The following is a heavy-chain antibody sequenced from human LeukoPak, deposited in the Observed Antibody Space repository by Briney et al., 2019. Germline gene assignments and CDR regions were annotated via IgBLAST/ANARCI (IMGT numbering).Heavy chain of an antibody. CDR1: GFTFNSYS. V-gene: IGHV3-21*04. CDR3: AKEPGDYYDSSGFDY. D-gene: IGHD3-22*01. Sequence: GGSLRLSCAASGFTFNSYSMNWVRQAPGKGLEWVSFISSSSSYIYYTDSVKGRFTISRDNAKNSLYLQMNSLRAEDTALYYCAKEPGDYYDSSGFDYWGQGTLVTVSS. CDR2: ISSSSSYI. J-gene: IGHJ4*02.